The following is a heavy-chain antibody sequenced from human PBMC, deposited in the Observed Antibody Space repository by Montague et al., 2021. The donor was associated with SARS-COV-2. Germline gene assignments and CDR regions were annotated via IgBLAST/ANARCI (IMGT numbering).Heavy chain of an antibody. V-gene: IGHV4-34*01. CDR2: INHSGST. CDR1: GGSFTNYY. J-gene: IGHJ5*01. CDR3: ARARGRTGWFDS. D-gene: IGHD3-10*01. Sequence: SETLSLTCAARGGSFTNYYWNWIRQSPGKGLQTLGEINHSGSTNYNPPFKSRVTMSVDMSKSQVSLNLTSVTAADTAIYYCARARGRTGWFDSWGQGIQVTVSS.